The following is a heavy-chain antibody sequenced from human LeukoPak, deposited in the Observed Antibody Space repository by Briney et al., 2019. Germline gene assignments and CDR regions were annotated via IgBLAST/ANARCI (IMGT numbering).Heavy chain of an antibody. CDR2: INHSGST. CDR3: ARPIVVVPLRAFDI. Sequence: SETLSLTCAVYGGSFSGYYWSWIRQPPGKGLEWIGEINHSGSTNYNPSLKSRVTISVDTSKNQFSLKLSSVTAADTAVYYCARPIVVVPLRAFDIWGQGTMVTVSS. CDR1: GGSFSGYY. J-gene: IGHJ3*02. D-gene: IGHD2-21*01. V-gene: IGHV4-34*01.